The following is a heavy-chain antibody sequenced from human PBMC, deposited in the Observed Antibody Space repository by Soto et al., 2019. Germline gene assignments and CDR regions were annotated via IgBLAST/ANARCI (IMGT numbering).Heavy chain of an antibody. J-gene: IGHJ5*02. Sequence: QVQLVESGGGVVQPGRSLRLSCAASGFTFSSYGMHWVRQAPGKGLEWVAVIWYDGSNKYYADSVKGRFTISRDNSKNTLYLQMNSRRAEGTAVYYCARGPYYYIWGSYRFFLDPWGQGTLVIVSS. CDR3: ARGPYYYIWGSYRFFLDP. D-gene: IGHD3-16*02. CDR2: IWYDGSNK. CDR1: GFTFSSYG. V-gene: IGHV3-33*01.